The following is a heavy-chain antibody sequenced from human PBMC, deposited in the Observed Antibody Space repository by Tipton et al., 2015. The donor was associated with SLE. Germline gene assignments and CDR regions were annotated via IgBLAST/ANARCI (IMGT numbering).Heavy chain of an antibody. J-gene: IGHJ6*03. CDR3: ARGFRLQGYSTYMDV. D-gene: IGHD4-11*01. CDR1: GVFINTGGNY. CDR2: ISNSGKT. V-gene: IGHV4-31*03. Sequence: TLSLTCTFSGVFINTGGNYWNWIRQVPGKGLESIGYISNSGKTYYNPSLRSRVTISLDTSKNQFSLNLISVTAADTAVYYCARGFRLQGYSTYMDVWGRGTTVTVSS.